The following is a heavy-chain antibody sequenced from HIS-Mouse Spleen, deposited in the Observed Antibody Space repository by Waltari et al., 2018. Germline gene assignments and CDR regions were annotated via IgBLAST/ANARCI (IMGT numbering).Heavy chain of an antibody. CDR3: ARVASS. Sequence: QVQLQQWGAGLLKPSETLSLTCAVYGGSFSGYYWSWIRQPPGKGLEWIGEINHSGSTNYNPSLKSRVTISVDTSKNQFSLKLSSVTAADTSLSYSARVASSWGQGTLVTVSS. CDR2: INHSGST. J-gene: IGHJ5*02. CDR1: GGSFSGYY. V-gene: IGHV4-34*01.